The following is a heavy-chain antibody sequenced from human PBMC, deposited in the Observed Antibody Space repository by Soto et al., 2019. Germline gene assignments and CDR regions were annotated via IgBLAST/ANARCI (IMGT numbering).Heavy chain of an antibody. CDR1: GGTFSSYA. CDR2: TFPMFGKA. V-gene: IGHV1-69*06. CDR3: ATVDISTWIDGMDV. Sequence: QVQLVQSGAEVKKPGSSVKVSCKASGGTFSSYAISWVRQAPGQGLEWMGGTFPMFGKANYAQKFQGRVTISADKSTSTAYMDLSSLTSEETALYYCATVDISTWIDGMDVWGQGTTVTVSS. J-gene: IGHJ6*02. D-gene: IGHD6-13*01.